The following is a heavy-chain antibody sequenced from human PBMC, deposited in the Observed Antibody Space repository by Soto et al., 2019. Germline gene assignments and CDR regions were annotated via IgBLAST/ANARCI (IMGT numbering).Heavy chain of an antibody. CDR3: ARTSPESGVITKYYFDY. CDR2: IYHSGSA. J-gene: IGHJ4*02. D-gene: IGHD3-16*02. CDR1: GGSISSGGYS. Sequence: QLQLQESGSGLLKPSQTLSHTCAVSGGSISSGGYSWRWIRQSPGKGVEWNGYIYHSGSAYYNPSLKSRVTTSVDRSKNQFSLKLSSVTAADTAVYYCARTSPESGVITKYYFDYWGQGTLVTVSS. V-gene: IGHV4-30-2*06.